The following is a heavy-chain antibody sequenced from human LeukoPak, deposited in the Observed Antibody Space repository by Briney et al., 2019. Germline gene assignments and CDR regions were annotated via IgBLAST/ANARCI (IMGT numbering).Heavy chain of an antibody. J-gene: IGHJ4*02. V-gene: IGHV4-34*01. D-gene: IGHD3-22*01. CDR1: GGSFSGYY. CDR3: ARLLDYYDSSGYDY. Sequence: SETLSLTCAVYGGSFSGYYWSWIRQPPGKGLEWIGEINHSGSTNYNPSLKSRVTISVDTSKNQFSLKLSSVTAADTAVYYCARLLDYYDSSGYDYWGQGTLVTVSS. CDR2: INHSGST.